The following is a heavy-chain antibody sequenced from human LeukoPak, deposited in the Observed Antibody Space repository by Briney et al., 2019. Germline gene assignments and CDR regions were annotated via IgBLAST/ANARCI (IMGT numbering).Heavy chain of an antibody. V-gene: IGHV3-23*01. CDR1: GFTFSSYA. J-gene: IGHJ4*02. CDR2: ISGSGGST. D-gene: IGHD1-26*01. CDR3: AKDPSGSYKPDY. Sequence: GRSLRLSCAASGFTFSSYAMSWVRQAPGKGLEWVSAISGSGGSTYYADSVKGRFTISRDNSKNTLYLQMNSLRAEDTAVYYCAKDPSGSYKPDYWGQGTLVTVSS.